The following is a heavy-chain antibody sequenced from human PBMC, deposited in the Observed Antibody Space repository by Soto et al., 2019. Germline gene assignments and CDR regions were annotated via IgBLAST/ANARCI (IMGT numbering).Heavy chain of an antibody. CDR1: GFTFSDSV. CDR2: MSVYVRT. Sequence: PGGSLRLSCVGSGFTFSDSVMAWVRQAPGKGLEWLSVMSVYVRTRYALSVTGRFTISRDNSKNTLYLQMRSLRAEDAAAYYCVKWHTYNFDSLPFTGFEFWGKGTQVTCSS. CDR3: VKWHTYNFDSLPFTGFEF. J-gene: IGHJ4*02. D-gene: IGHD3-22*01. V-gene: IGHV3-23*01.